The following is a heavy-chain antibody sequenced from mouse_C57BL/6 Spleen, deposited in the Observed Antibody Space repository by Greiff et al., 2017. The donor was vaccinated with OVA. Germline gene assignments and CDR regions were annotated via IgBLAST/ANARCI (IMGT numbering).Heavy chain of an antibody. J-gene: IGHJ1*03. CDR3: ARRTTVVAHWYFDV. Sequence: VQLQQPGAELVKPGASVKLSCKASGYTFTSYWMHWVKQRPGQGLEWIGMIHPNSGSTNYNEKFKSKATLTVDKSSSTAYMQLSSLTSEDSAFYYCARRTTVVAHWYFDVWGTGTTVTVSS. CDR1: GYTFTSYW. V-gene: IGHV1-64*01. D-gene: IGHD1-1*01. CDR2: IHPNSGST.